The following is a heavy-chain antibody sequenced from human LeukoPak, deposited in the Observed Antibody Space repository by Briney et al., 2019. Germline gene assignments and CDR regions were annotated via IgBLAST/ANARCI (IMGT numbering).Heavy chain of an antibody. J-gene: IGHJ4*02. D-gene: IGHD5-12*01. Sequence: PTGASLMLSCAASGFTFIGSAIHCVRQGSGEGLERVGHIRSKTNNYATAYAASVKGRFTISRDDSKNTAYLQMDSLKPEDTAVYYCTRHGGGDAGYAVFDNWGQGTLVTVSS. V-gene: IGHV3-73*01. CDR1: GFTFIGSA. CDR2: IRSKTNNYAT. CDR3: TRHGGGDAGYAVFDN.